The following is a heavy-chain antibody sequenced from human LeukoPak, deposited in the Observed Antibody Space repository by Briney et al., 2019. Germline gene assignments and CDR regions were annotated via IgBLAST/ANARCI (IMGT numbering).Heavy chain of an antibody. Sequence: SETLSLTCTVSGGSITYYYWNWIRQPPGKGLEWIGYIYYSGSANYNPSLKSRVTISVDTSKNQFSLKLSSVTAADTAVYNCARHPFGYGDYPNWFDPWGQGTLVTVSS. CDR1: GGSITYYY. V-gene: IGHV4-59*08. J-gene: IGHJ5*02. CDR2: IYYSGSA. D-gene: IGHD4-17*01. CDR3: ARHPFGYGDYPNWFDP.